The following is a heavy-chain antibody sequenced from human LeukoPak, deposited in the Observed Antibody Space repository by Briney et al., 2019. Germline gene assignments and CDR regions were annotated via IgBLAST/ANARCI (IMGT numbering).Heavy chain of an antibody. J-gene: IGHJ4*02. CDR1: GFSFSTFG. CDR2: IWYDGSNK. V-gene: IGHV3-33*01. CDR3: ARGDETYYFDY. Sequence: VRSPRLSCAASGFSFSTFGMHWVRQAPGKGLEWVALIWYDGSNKYYADSVKGRFTISRDNSKNTLYLQMNSLRAEDTAVYYCARGDETYYFDYWGQGTLVTVSS.